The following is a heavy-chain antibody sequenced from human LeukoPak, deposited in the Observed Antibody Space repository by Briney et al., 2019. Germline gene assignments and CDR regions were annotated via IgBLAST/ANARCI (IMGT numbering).Heavy chain of an antibody. V-gene: IGHV1-18*01. D-gene: IGHD5-18*01. Sequence: ASVKVSCKASGYTFTSYDINWVRQAPGQGLEWMGWISAYNGNTNYVQKFQGRATMTTDISTSTAYMELRSLRSDDTAVFYCVRDLGVDTSMIFFDYWGQGTRVTVSS. CDR3: VRDLGVDTSMIFFDY. J-gene: IGHJ4*02. CDR1: GYTFTSYD. CDR2: ISAYNGNT.